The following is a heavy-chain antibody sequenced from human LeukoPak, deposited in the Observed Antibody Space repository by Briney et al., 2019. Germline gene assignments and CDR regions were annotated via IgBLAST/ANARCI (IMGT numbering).Heavy chain of an antibody. CDR3: ARDRRVRGVPIDY. CDR1: GFTFSSYA. V-gene: IGHV3-30*04. CDR2: TSYDGSNK. Sequence: PGGSLRLSCAASGFTFSSYAMHWVRQAPGKGLEWVAVTSYDGSNKYYADSVKGRFTISRDNSKNTLHLQMNSLRAEDTAVYYCARDRRVRGVPIDYWGQGTLVTVSS. D-gene: IGHD3-10*01. J-gene: IGHJ4*02.